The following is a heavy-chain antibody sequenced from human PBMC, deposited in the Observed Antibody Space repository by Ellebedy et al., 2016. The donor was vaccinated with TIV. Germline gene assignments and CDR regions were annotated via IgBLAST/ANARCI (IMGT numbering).Heavy chain of an antibody. V-gene: IGHV1-69*06. Sequence: SVKVSCKVSGGTFGTYAINWVRQAPGQGLEWMGGIIPFFDKATYAQKFQGRVTVTADKSTTTAYMELSSLTSEDTAIYYCARIDRFWGQGTPVTVSS. CDR2: IIPFFDKA. CDR3: ARIDRF. CDR1: GGTFGTYA. J-gene: IGHJ4*02.